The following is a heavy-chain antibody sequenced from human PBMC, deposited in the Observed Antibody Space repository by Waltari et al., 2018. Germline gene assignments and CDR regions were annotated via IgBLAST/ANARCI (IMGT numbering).Heavy chain of an antibody. J-gene: IGHJ6*02. CDR3: ARAIPHYYDSSGYYYGMDV. Sequence: QVQLQESGPGLVKPSETLSLTCTVSGGSISSYYWSWIRQPPGTGLEWIGYIYYSGSTNYNPSLKSRVTISVDTSKNQFSLKLSSVTAADTAVYYCARAIPHYYDSSGYYYGMDVWGQGTTVTVSS. D-gene: IGHD3-22*01. V-gene: IGHV4-59*01. CDR2: IYYSGST. CDR1: GGSISSYY.